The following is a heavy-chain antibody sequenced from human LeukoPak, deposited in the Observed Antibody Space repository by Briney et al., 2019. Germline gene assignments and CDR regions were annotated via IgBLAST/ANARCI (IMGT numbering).Heavy chain of an antibody. CDR1: GFTFSSSA. V-gene: IGHV1-58*01. Sequence: PSVTVSCKASGFTFSSSAVQWVRQARGQRLEWIGWIVVGSGRTNYAQKFQERVTITRDISTSTAYMELSSLRSEDTAVYYCAADESDSSFYYAFDIWGQGTMVTVS. J-gene: IGHJ3*02. CDR2: IVVGSGRT. CDR3: AADESDSSFYYAFDI. D-gene: IGHD3-22*01.